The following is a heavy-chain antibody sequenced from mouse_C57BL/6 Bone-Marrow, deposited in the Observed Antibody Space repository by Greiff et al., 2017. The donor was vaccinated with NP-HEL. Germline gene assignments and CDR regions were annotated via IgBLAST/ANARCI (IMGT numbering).Heavy chain of an antibody. D-gene: IGHD1-1*01. J-gene: IGHJ2*01. V-gene: IGHV1-26*01. CDR2: INPNNGGT. CDR3: ARYLITTVVEGRYDFDY. CDR1: GYTFTDYY. Sequence: VQLQQSGPELVKPGASVKISCKASGYTFTDYYMNWVKQSHGKSLEWLGDINPNNGGTSYNHKFKGKATLTVDKYSSTAYMELRSLTSEDTVVYYCARYLITTVVEGRYDFDYWGQGTTLTVSS.